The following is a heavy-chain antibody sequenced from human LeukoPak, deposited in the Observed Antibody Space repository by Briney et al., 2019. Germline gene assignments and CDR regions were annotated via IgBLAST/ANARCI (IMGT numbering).Heavy chain of an antibody. J-gene: IGHJ4*02. Sequence: PGRSLRLSCAASGFAFSSFSINWVRQATGQGLEWVSYISGVSSTIYYADSVKGRFTISRDSAKNSLYLQMSSLRDEDTAVYYCARDLHSGAYTFDYWGQGTLVTVPS. D-gene: IGHD1-26*01. CDR3: ARDLHSGAYTFDY. CDR2: ISGVSSTI. CDR1: GFAFSSFS. V-gene: IGHV3-48*02.